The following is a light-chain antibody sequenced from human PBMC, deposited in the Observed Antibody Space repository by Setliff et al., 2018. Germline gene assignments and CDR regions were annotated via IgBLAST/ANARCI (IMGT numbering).Light chain of an antibody. CDR2: RNN. CDR3: AAWDDSLNGYV. V-gene: IGLV1-44*01. Sequence: QSALAQPPSASGTPGQRVTISCSGSSSNIGSNTVNWYQQLPGTAPKLLIYRNNQRPSGVPDRFSGSKSGTSASLAISGLQSEDEADYYCAAWDDSLNGYVFGTGT. CDR1: SSNIGSNT. J-gene: IGLJ1*01.